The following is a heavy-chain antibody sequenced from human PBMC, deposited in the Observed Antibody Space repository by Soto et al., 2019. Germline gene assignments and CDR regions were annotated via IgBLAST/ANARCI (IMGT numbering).Heavy chain of an antibody. CDR2: ISHSGGT. D-gene: IGHD3-3*01. Sequence: QVQLQESGPGLVKPSGTLSLTCAVSGGSISSSNWWSWVRQPPGKGLEWIGEISHSGGTNYNPSLNRRVTISVDKSKNQFSPKLSSVTAADTAVYYCARELRDTILLWAYGMDVWGQGTTVTVSS. CDR1: GGSISSSNW. V-gene: IGHV4-4*02. J-gene: IGHJ6*02. CDR3: ARELRDTILLWAYGMDV.